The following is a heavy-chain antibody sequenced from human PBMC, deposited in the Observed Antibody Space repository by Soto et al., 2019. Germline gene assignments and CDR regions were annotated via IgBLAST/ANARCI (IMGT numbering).Heavy chain of an antibody. Sequence: QVPLVQSGAEVKKPGSSVKVSCTASGGTFSSYAISWVRQAPGQGLEWMGGILPIFGTANYAQKFQGRVTFTEDEATSRAYMELSRLRLEDTAVYYWARAYCSCWYREFDGRGQGTLVTLSS. CDR2: ILPIFGTA. V-gene: IGHV1-69*01. D-gene: IGHD6-19*01. J-gene: IGHJ4*02. CDR1: GGTFSSYA. CDR3: ARAYCSCWYREFDG.